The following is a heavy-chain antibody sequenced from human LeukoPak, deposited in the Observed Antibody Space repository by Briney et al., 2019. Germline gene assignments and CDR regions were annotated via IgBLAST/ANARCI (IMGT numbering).Heavy chain of an antibody. D-gene: IGHD2-2*02. CDR2: IYYIGST. J-gene: IGHJ3*02. CDR1: GGSLSSYY. CDR3: ARGTYTMTTDAFHI. V-gene: IGHV4-59*01. Sequence: SETLSLTCTVSGGSLSSYYWSWIRQPPGKGLEWIGYIYYIGSTNYNPSLKSRFTISVDTSKNQFSLKLSSVTAADTAVYFCARGTYTMTTDAFHICGQGTMVTVSS.